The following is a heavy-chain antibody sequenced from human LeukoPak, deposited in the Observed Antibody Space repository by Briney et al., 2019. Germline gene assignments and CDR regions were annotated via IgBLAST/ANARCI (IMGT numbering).Heavy chain of an antibody. D-gene: IGHD1-26*01. Sequence: SEPLSLTCTVSGGSISSYYWSWIRQPPGKGLEWIGYIYYSGNTNYNPSLKSRVTISVDTSKNQFSLKLSSVTAADTAVYYCARDESGSYSNWFDPWGQGTLVTVSS. CDR2: IYYSGNT. CDR3: ARDESGSYSNWFDP. V-gene: IGHV4-59*12. J-gene: IGHJ5*02. CDR1: GGSISSYY.